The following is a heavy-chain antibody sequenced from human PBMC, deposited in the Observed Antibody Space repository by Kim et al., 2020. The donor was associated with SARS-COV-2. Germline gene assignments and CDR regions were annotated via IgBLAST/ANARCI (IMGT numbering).Heavy chain of an antibody. Sequence: NAYAVSVKSRITINPDTSKNQFSLQLNSVTPEDTAVYYCARARGLAYLSYWGQGTLVTVSS. CDR2: N. V-gene: IGHV6-1*01. J-gene: IGHJ4*02. D-gene: IGHD6-19*01. CDR3: ARARGLAYLSY.